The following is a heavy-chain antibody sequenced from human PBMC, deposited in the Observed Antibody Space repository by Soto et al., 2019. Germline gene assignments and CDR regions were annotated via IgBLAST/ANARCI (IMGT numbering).Heavy chain of an antibody. CDR2: ISAHNGNT. D-gene: IGHD2-21*02. CDR1: GYTFTSYG. CDR3: ASRAYCGGDCFDAFDI. J-gene: IGHJ3*02. V-gene: IGHV1-18*01. Sequence: QVQLVQSGAEVKKPGASVKVSCKASGYTFTSYGISWVRQAPGQGLEWMGWISAHNGNTNYAQKLQGRVTMTTDTSTSTAYMELRSLRSDDTAVYYCASRAYCGGDCFDAFDIWGQGTMVTVSS.